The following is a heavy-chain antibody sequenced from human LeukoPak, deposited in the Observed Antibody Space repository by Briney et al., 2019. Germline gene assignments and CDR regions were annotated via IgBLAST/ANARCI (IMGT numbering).Heavy chain of an antibody. Sequence: GESLKISCKGSGYSFTTYWIGWVRQMSGKGLEWMGIIYPGASDTRYSPSFQGQVTISADKSINTAYLQWSSLKASDTAMYYCARHVIERDSSWFDPWGQGTLVTVSS. J-gene: IGHJ5*02. CDR3: ARHVIERDSSWFDP. CDR2: IYPGASDT. CDR1: GYSFTTYW. V-gene: IGHV5-51*01. D-gene: IGHD2/OR15-2a*01.